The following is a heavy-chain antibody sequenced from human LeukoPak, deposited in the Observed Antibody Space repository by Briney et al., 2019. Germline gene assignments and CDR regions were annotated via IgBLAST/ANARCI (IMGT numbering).Heavy chain of an antibody. D-gene: IGHD1-26*01. V-gene: IGHV3-9*01. CDR1: GFKFNDYA. J-gene: IGHJ4*02. Sequence: GRSLRLSCVASGFKFNDYAMHWVRQAPGKGLEWVSGLSWHSGSIGYADSVKGRFIISRDNAKYSLYLEMNSLRPEDSALYYCAKETKVGENLYYFDYWGRGTLVTVSS. CDR3: AKETKVGENLYYFDY. CDR2: LSWHSGSI.